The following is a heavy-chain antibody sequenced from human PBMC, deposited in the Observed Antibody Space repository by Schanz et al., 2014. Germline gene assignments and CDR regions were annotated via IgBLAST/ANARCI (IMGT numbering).Heavy chain of an antibody. Sequence: EVQLVESGGGLVQPGGSLRLSCAASGFTFSNHWMHWVRQAPGKGLEWVSRIDGHGSTITYADSVKGRFTISRDSSKNTLFLQMNSLRAEDTAVYFCARDGGRDGYNLAFDVWGQGTLVTVSS. V-gene: IGHV3-74*01. D-gene: IGHD5-12*01. CDR3: ARDGGRDGYNLAFDV. CDR1: GFTFSNHW. J-gene: IGHJ3*01. CDR2: IDGHGSTI.